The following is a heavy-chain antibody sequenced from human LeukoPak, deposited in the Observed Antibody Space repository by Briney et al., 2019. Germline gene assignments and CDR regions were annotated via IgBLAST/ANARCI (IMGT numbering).Heavy chain of an antibody. J-gene: IGHJ4*02. CDR2: VKKDASEK. V-gene: IGHV3-7*01. CDR3: ARGPPYGSRSDYFDY. Sequence: GGSLRLSCAASGFTVSSNYMSWVRQAPGKGLEWVASVKKDASEKYYVDSVKGRFTISRDNAKNSLYLQMNSLRVEDTAVYYCARGPPYGSRSDYFDYWGQGIRVTVSS. CDR1: GFTVSSNY. D-gene: IGHD3-10*01.